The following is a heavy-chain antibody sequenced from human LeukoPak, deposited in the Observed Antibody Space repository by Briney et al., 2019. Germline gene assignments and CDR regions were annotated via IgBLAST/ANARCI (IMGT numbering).Heavy chain of an antibody. CDR3: ARHGGDSSSWYEGAFDI. Sequence: GESLKISCKGSGYSFTSYWIGWVRQMPWKGLEWMGIIYPGDSDTRYSPSFQGQVTISADKSISTAYLQWSSLKASDTAMYYCARHGGDSSSWYEGAFDIWGQGTMVTVSS. V-gene: IGHV5-51*01. J-gene: IGHJ3*02. CDR2: IYPGDSDT. D-gene: IGHD6-13*01. CDR1: GYSFTSYW.